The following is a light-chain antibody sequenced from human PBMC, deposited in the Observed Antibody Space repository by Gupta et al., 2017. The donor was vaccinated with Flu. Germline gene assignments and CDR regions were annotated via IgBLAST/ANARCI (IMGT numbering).Light chain of an antibody. CDR3: HQHSNSSPYT. CDR2: YAS. V-gene: IGKV3-11*01. Sequence: TLSFSPGGRATLSCRDSKRVISCLSWYYQQTAQYPRLLILYASNRATSMPARFIGSGSGTVFTPPIISLEPQEFSVYYCHQHSNSSPYTFGQGTKLEIK. J-gene: IGKJ2*01. CDR1: KRVISC.